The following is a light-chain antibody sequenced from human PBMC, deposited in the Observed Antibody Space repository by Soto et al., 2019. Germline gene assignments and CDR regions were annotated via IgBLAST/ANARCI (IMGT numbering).Light chain of an antibody. Sequence: EIVLTQSPGTLSLSPWQRASLSCSPSQSVGSSYLAWYQQKPGQAPRLLIYGASSRATGIPDRFSGSGSGTDFTLTISRLEPEDFAVYYCQQVSSYPLTFAGGTKVDIK. CDR3: QQVSSYPLT. V-gene: IGKV3-20*01. CDR2: GAS. J-gene: IGKJ4*01. CDR1: QSVGSSY.